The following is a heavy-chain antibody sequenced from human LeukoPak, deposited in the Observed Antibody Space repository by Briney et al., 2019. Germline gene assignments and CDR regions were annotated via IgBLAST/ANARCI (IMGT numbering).Heavy chain of an antibody. V-gene: IGHV5-51*01. CDR2: IYPGDSDT. CDR3: ARMDVYGWFDP. CDR1: GYSFTSYW. J-gene: IGHJ5*02. D-gene: IGHD2-2*03. Sequence: GESLKISCKGSGYSFTSYWIGWVRQMPEKGLEWMGSIYPGDSDTRYSPSFQGQVTISADKSISTAYLQWSRLKASDTAMYYCARMDVYGWFDPWGQGTLVTVSS.